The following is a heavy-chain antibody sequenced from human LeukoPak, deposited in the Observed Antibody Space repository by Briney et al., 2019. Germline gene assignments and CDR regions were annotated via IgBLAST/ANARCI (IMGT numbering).Heavy chain of an antibody. Sequence: ASVKVSCKASGYTFTGYYMHWVRQAPGQGLEWMGRINPNSGGTNYAQKFQGRVTMTRDTSISTAYMELSRLRSDDTAVYYCAGSFSRQTTVTKNYYYYMDVWGKGTTVTVSS. D-gene: IGHD4-17*01. CDR3: AGSFSRQTTVTKNYYYYMDV. CDR2: INPNSGGT. J-gene: IGHJ6*03. V-gene: IGHV1-2*06. CDR1: GYTFTGYY.